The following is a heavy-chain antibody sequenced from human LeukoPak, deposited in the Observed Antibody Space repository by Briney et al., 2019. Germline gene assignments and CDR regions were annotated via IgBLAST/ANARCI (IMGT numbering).Heavy chain of an antibody. D-gene: IGHD2-2*01. CDR2: IRSKAYGGTT. CDR1: GFTFGDYA. J-gene: IGHJ4*02. Sequence: TGGSLRLSCTASGFTFGDYAMSWFCQAPGKGREWVGFIRSKAYGGTTEYAASVKGRFTISRDDSKSIAYLQMNSLKTEDTAVYYCTRERRCSSTSCHVIDYWGQGTLVTVSS. CDR3: TRERRCSSTSCHVIDY. V-gene: IGHV3-49*03.